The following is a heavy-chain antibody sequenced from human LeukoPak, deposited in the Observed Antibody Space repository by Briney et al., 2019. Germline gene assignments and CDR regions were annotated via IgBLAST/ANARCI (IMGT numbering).Heavy chain of an antibody. V-gene: IGHV4-34*01. D-gene: IGHD2-2*01. J-gene: IGHJ5*02. Sequence: PSETLSLTCAVYGLSFNDYYWNWIRQAPGKGLEWVGEINARGDTNFNPSLKRRVTISVDTSKSPFYLRLTSMIAADTAVYYCARGQVPAARGYNWFDPWGQGALVT. CDR2: INARGDT. CDR1: GLSFNDYY. CDR3: ARGQVPAARGYNWFDP.